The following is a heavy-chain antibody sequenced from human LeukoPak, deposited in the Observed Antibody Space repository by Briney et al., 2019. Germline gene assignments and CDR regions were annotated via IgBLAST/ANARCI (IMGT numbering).Heavy chain of an antibody. V-gene: IGHV1-69*06. CDR2: IIPILGTA. CDR3: ARLQHGSGSWHTKSHY. J-gene: IGHJ4*02. CDR1: EYTFTGYY. Sequence: GASVKVSCKASEYTFTGYYMHWVRQAPGQGLDWMGWIIPILGTANYAQKFQGRVTITADKSTSTAYMELSSLRSEDTAVYYWARLQHGSGSWHTKSHYWGQGTLVTVSS. D-gene: IGHD3-10*01.